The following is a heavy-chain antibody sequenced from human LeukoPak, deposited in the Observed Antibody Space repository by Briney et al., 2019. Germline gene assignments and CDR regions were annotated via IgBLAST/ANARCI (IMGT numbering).Heavy chain of an antibody. CDR2: IYYSGST. CDR3: ARDNNGDLDY. Sequence: PSETLSLTCTVSGGSISSSSYYWGWIRQPPGKGLEWIGSIYYSGSTYYNPSLKSRVTISVDTSKNQFSPKLSSVTAADTAVYYCARDNNGDLDYWGQGTLVTVSS. V-gene: IGHV4-39*07. D-gene: IGHD4-17*01. CDR1: GGSISSSSYY. J-gene: IGHJ4*02.